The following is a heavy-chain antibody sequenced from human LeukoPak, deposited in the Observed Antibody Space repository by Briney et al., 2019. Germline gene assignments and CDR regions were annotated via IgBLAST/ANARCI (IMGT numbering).Heavy chain of an antibody. V-gene: IGHV3-33*01. J-gene: IGHJ4*02. CDR1: GFTFRSCG. D-gene: IGHD3-3*01. CDR2: IWYDGSNK. Sequence: GRSLRLSCAASGFTFRSCGMHWVRQAPGKGLQWVAVIWYDGSNKYYADSVKGRFTISRDNSKNTLSLQMNSLRAEDTAVYYCARELPPLEKYYFDYWGQGTLVTVSS. CDR3: ARELPPLEKYYFDY.